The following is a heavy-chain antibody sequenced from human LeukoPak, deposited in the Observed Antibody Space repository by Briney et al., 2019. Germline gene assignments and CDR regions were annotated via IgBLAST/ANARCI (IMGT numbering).Heavy chain of an antibody. Sequence: PSETLSLTCAVYGGSFSDHYWTWIRQSPGKGLEWIGEITHSGSTNYNPSLKSRVTISLDTSKNQFSLRLTSVTAADTAVYYCARGSSSWLDYYIDVWAKGTTVTVSS. CDR2: ITHSGST. J-gene: IGHJ6*03. CDR1: GGSFSDHY. D-gene: IGHD6-13*01. CDR3: ARGSSSWLDYYIDV. V-gene: IGHV4-34*01.